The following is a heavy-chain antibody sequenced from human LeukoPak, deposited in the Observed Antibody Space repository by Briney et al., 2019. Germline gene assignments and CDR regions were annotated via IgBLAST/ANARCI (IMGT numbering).Heavy chain of an antibody. D-gene: IGHD3-16*02. V-gene: IGHV4-61*01. J-gene: IGHJ4*02. CDR3: ARAPVFGYDYVWGSYRPPSFDY. CDR1: GYSISSGYY. Sequence: SETLSLTCAVSGYSISSGYYWSWIRQPPGKGLEWIGYIYYSGSTNYNPSLKSRVTISVDTSKNQFSLKLSSVTAADTAVYYCARAPVFGYDYVWGSYRPPSFDYWGQGTLVTVSS. CDR2: IYYSGST.